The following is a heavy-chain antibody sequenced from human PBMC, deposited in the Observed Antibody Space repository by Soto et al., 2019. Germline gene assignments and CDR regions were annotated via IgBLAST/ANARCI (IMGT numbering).Heavy chain of an antibody. Sequence: VQLVQSGAEVKKPGSSLKVSCKSSGGTFSSYAISWVRQAPGQGLEWMGGIIPIFGTANYAQKFQGRVTITADESTSTAYMELGCLRSEDTAVYYCAGTRGAYCGGDCYPYFQHWGQGTLVTVSS. J-gene: IGHJ1*01. V-gene: IGHV1-69*12. CDR3: AGTRGAYCGGDCYPYFQH. CDR2: IIPIFGTA. D-gene: IGHD2-21*02. CDR1: GGTFSSYA.